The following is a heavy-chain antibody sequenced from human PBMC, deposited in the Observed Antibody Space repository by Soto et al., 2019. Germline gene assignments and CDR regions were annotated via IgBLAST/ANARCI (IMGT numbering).Heavy chain of an antibody. CDR1: GYTFTTYG. CDR2: ISAYSGNT. Sequence: QVQLVQSGAEMKKPGASVKVSCKASGYTFTTYGITWVRQAPGQGLEWMGWISAYSGNTNYAQKLQGRLTVTTDTSTNTAYMDLRSLRSDDTAVYYCARVVKAGDYGDYGRYYFDYWGHGTLVTVSS. J-gene: IGHJ4*01. D-gene: IGHD4-17*01. CDR3: ARVVKAGDYGDYGRYYFDY. V-gene: IGHV1-18*04.